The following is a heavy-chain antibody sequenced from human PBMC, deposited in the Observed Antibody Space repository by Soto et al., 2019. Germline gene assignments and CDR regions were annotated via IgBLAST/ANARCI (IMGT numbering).Heavy chain of an antibody. D-gene: IGHD2-2*01. CDR3: VRDVWGDILVVPAGHMDV. Sequence: QVQLVESGGGVVQPGRSLRLSCAASGFNFRNYAMHWLRQAPGKGLEWVAVISYDGSGNYYADSVKGRFTISRVNSQSTLYLQMNSLRPEDTGVYYCVRDVWGDILVVPAGHMDVWGQGTTVSVSS. V-gene: IGHV3-30-3*01. CDR1: GFNFRNYA. J-gene: IGHJ6*02. CDR2: ISYDGSGN.